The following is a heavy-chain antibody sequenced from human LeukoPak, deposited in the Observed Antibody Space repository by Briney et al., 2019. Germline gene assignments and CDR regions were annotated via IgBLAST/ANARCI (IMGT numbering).Heavy chain of an antibody. CDR3: ARYDFNKFFDY. CDR1: GGSISNYY. CDR2: IYYSGST. Sequence: SETLSLTCIVSGGSISNYYWSWIRQPPGKGLEWIGYIYYSGSTNYNPSLKSRVTMSVDTSENQFSLKLSSVTAADTAVYYCARYDFNKFFDYWGQGTLVTVSS. D-gene: IGHD3-3*01. V-gene: IGHV4-59*01. J-gene: IGHJ4*02.